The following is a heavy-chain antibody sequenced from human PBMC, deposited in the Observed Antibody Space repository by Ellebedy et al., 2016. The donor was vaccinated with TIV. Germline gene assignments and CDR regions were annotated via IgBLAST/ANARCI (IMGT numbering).Heavy chain of an antibody. J-gene: IGHJ5*02. CDR2: INASSGST. D-gene: IGHD2-8*01. CDR1: GYTFTSYY. V-gene: IGHV1-46*01. CDR3: ARAHCTNGVCPEVDP. Sequence: ASVKVSCKASGYTFTSYYIHWVRQAPGQGLEWMGIINASSGSTGYAQKFQGRVTMTRDTSTTTVYMDLSSLISEDTAVYYCARAHCTNGVCPEVDPWGQGTLVTVSS.